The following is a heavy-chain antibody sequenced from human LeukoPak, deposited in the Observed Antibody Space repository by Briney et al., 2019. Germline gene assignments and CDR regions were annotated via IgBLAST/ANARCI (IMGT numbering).Heavy chain of an antibody. CDR2: ISWNSDNI. V-gene: IGHV3-9*01. CDR3: AINGGGDSGYGNFDY. Sequence: QPGGSLRLSCAASGFTFDDYAMHWVRQVPGKGLEWVSGISWNSDNIGYADSVKGRFTTSRDNAKNSLYLQMISLRAEDTALYYCAINGGGDSGYGNFDYWGQGTLVTVSS. J-gene: IGHJ4*02. CDR1: GFTFDDYA. D-gene: IGHD5-12*01.